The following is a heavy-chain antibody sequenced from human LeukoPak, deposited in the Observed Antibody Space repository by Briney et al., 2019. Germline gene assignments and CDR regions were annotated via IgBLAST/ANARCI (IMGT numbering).Heavy chain of an antibody. D-gene: IGHD6-13*01. V-gene: IGHV3-30-3*01. Sequence: GGSLRLSCAASGFTFSSYAMHWVRQAPGKGLEWVAVISYDGSNKYYADSVKGRFTISRDNSKNTLYLQMNSLRGDDTAVYYCARSQGSSWLNYYYYMDVWGKGTTVTVSS. CDR3: ARSQGSSWLNYYYYMDV. J-gene: IGHJ6*03. CDR1: GFTFSSYA. CDR2: ISYDGSNK.